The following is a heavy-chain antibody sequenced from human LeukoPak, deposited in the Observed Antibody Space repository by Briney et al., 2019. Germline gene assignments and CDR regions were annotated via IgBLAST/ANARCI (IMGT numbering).Heavy chain of an antibody. J-gene: IGHJ4*02. Sequence: GGSLRPSCAASGFTVSSNYMSWVRQAPGKGLEWVSVIYSGGSTYYADSVKGRFTISRDNSKNTLYLQMNSLRAEDTAVYYCARYRYSGSYPLDYWGQGTLVTVSS. CDR2: IYSGGST. CDR1: GFTVSSNY. D-gene: IGHD1-26*01. V-gene: IGHV3-53*01. CDR3: ARYRYSGSYPLDY.